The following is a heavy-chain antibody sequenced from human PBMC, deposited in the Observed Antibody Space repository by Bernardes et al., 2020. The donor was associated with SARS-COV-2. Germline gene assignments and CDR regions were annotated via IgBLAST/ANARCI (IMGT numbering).Heavy chain of an antibody. J-gene: IGHJ3*01. Sequence: GWSLKISCHDSGYSFNSHWIAWVRQMPGKGLEWMGMIYPDDSETRFSPSFQGRVTISADKSINTAYLQWTSLKASDTAMYYCATHSDSSERGAFDLWGQGTLVTVSS. CDR3: ATHSDSSERGAFDL. CDR1: GYSFNSHW. V-gene: IGHV5-51*01. D-gene: IGHD6-6*01. CDR2: IYPDDSET.